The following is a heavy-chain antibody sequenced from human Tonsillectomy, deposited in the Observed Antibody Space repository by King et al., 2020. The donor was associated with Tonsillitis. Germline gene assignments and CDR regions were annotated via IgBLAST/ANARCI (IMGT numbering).Heavy chain of an antibody. D-gene: IGHD3-16*01. J-gene: IGHJ2*01. V-gene: IGHV3-30-3*01. CDR2: ISYDGGNK. CDR1: GFTFSSYA. CDR3: ARDWGAITPLLTFDL. Sequence: VQLVESGGGVVQPGRSLRLSCAASGFTFSSYAMHWVRQAPGKGLEWVAVISYDGGNKYYADSVKGRFTISRDNSKNTLYLQMNSLRAEDTAVYYCARDWGAITPLLTFDLWGRGTLVTVSS.